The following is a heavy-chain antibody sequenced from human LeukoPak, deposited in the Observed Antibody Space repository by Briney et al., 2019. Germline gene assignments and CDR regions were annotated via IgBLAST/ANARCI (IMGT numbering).Heavy chain of an antibody. V-gene: IGHV4-59*01. Sequence: SETLSLTCTVSGGSISSYYWSWIRQPPGKGLEWIGYIYYSGSTNYNPSLKSRVTISVDTSKNQFSLKLSSVTAADTAVYYCARDTHSYYDSSGHTGFDPWGQGTLVTVSS. J-gene: IGHJ5*02. CDR3: ARDTHSYYDSSGHTGFDP. CDR1: GGSISSYY. D-gene: IGHD3-22*01. CDR2: IYYSGST.